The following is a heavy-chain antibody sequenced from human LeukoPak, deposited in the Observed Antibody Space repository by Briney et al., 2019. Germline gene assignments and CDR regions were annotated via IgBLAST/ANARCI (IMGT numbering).Heavy chain of an antibody. D-gene: IGHD3-9*01. J-gene: IGHJ4*02. CDR2: ISSGSSYI. V-gene: IGHV3-21*01. CDR3: ARDRSMGYYDISTGYYMGDFDY. Sequence: GGSLRLSCAASGFTFSSYSMNWVRQAPGKGLEWVSSISSGSSYIYYADSVKGRFTISRDNAKNSLYLQMNSLRAEDTAVYYCARDRSMGYYDISTGYYMGDFDYWGQGTLVTVSS. CDR1: GFTFSSYS.